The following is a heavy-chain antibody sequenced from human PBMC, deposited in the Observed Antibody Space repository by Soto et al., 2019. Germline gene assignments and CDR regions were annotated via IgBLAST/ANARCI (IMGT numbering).Heavy chain of an antibody. CDR3: ANRGNYYYGMDV. CDR1: GFTFSSYG. Sequence: PGGSLRLSCAASGFTFSSYGMHWVRQAPGKGLEWVAVISYDGSNKYYADSVKGRFTISRDNSKNTLYLQMNSLRVEDTAVYYCANRGNYYYGMDVWGQGTMVTVSS. CDR2: ISYDGSNK. J-gene: IGHJ6*02. D-gene: IGHD3-10*01. V-gene: IGHV3-30*18.